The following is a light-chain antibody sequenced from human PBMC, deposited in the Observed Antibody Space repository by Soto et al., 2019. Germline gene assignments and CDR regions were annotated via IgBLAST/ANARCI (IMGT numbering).Light chain of an antibody. CDR2: EVS. CDR1: SSDVGGYNY. J-gene: IGLJ3*02. CDR3: SSYTSSSTRV. Sequence: QCALTQPASVCGSPGQSITISCTGTSSDVGGYNYVSWYQQDPGKAPKLMIYEVSNRPSGVSNRFSGSKSGNTASLTISGLQAEDEADYYCSSYTSSSTRVFGGGTKLTVL. V-gene: IGLV2-14*01.